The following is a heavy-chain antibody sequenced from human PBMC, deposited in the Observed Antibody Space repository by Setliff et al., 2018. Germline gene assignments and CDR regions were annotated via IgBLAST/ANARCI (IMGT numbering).Heavy chain of an antibody. J-gene: IGHJ3*02. Sequence: GASVKVSCQASGYTFTGYYMYWVRQAPGQGLEWMGRINHSSGATIYAQMFQGRVTMTSDTYISTAYMELGRLRSDDTAVYFCARDGGGDSDAFDIWGQGTMVTVSS. D-gene: IGHD3-16*01. V-gene: IGHV1-2*06. CDR2: INHSSGAT. CDR1: GYTFTGYY. CDR3: ARDGGGDSDAFDI.